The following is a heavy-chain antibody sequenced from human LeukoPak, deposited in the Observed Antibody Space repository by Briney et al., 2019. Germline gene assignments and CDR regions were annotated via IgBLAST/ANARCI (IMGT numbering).Heavy chain of an antibody. CDR1: GYTFISYD. D-gene: IGHD2-15*01. V-gene: IGHV1-8*01. J-gene: IGHJ6*03. CDR2: MNPNSGNT. Sequence: GASVKVSCKASGYTFISYDINRVRQATGQGLEWMGWMNPNSGNTGYAQKFQGRVTMTRNASISTAYMELSSLRSEDTAVYYCARTPSGGRRPVKHYYYYYYMDVWGKGTTVTVSS. CDR3: ARTPSGGRRPVKHYYYYYYMDV.